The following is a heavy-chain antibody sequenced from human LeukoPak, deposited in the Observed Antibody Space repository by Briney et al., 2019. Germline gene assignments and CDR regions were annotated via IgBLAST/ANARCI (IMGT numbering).Heavy chain of an antibody. V-gene: IGHV4-34*01. J-gene: IGHJ6*03. CDR1: GDSFSSYY. Sequence: SETLSLTCAVYGDSFSSYYWSWLRQPPGKGLEWIGEINHSGSTNYNPSLRSRVTISLDTSKNQFSLKLSSVTAADTAMYYCAREKIGTGTILGKDYYYMDVWGKGTTVTVSS. CDR2: INHSGST. CDR3: AREKIGTGTILGKDYYYMDV. D-gene: IGHD1-1*01.